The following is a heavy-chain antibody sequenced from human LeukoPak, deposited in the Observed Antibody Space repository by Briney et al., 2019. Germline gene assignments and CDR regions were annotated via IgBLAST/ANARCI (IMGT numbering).Heavy chain of an antibody. V-gene: IGHV3-53*01. D-gene: IGHD3-10*01. Sequence: GGSLRLSCAASGFTVSSNYMSWVRQAPGKGLEWVSVIYSGGSTYYADSVQGRFTISRDNSKSTLYIQITSLRAEDTAVYYCARAKPKNMVRGLIMRRESRYYFDYWGQGTLVTVSS. CDR3: ARAKPKNMVRGLIMRRESRYYFDY. CDR2: IYSGGST. J-gene: IGHJ4*02. CDR1: GFTVSSNY.